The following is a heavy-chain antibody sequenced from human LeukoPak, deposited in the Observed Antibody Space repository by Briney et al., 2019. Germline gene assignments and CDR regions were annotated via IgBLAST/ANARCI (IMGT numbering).Heavy chain of an antibody. CDR1: GFTFGDYA. CDR3: TTDPWGAARVGD. J-gene: IGHJ4*02. CDR2: IKSKTDGGTT. Sequence: GGSLRLSCTASGFTFGDYAMSWVRQAPGKGLEWVGRIKSKTDGGTTDYAAPVKGRFTISRDDSKNTLYLQMNSLKTEDTAVYYCTTDPWGAARVGDWGQGTLVTVSS. V-gene: IGHV3-15*01. D-gene: IGHD6-6*01.